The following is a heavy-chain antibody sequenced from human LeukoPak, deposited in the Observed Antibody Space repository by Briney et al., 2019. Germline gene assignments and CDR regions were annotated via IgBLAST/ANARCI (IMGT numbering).Heavy chain of an antibody. CDR1: GYTFTGYD. CDR3: ARDPTPYYYDSSGYPFDY. D-gene: IGHD3-22*01. Sequence: ASLKVSCKASGYTFTGYDMHWVRQAPGQGLEWMGGISPNSGGTNYAQKFQGRVTMTRDTSISTAYMELSRLRSDDTAVYYCARDPTPYYYDSSGYPFDYWGQGTLVTVSS. CDR2: ISPNSGGT. V-gene: IGHV1-2*02. J-gene: IGHJ4*02.